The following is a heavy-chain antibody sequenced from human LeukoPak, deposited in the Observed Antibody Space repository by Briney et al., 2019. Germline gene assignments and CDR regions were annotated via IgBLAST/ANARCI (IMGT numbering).Heavy chain of an antibody. CDR1: GGSISSCY. CDR3: ARGGGVEYYDSSGYYNALDYWYFDL. Sequence: SETLSLTCTVSGGSISSCYWSWIRQPAGKGLEWNGRIYTSGSTNYNPSLKSRVSMSVDTSKNQFSLKLSSVTAADTAVYYCARGGGVEYYDSSGYYNALDYWYFDLWGRGTLVTVSS. CDR2: IYTSGST. D-gene: IGHD3-22*01. V-gene: IGHV4-4*07. J-gene: IGHJ2*01.